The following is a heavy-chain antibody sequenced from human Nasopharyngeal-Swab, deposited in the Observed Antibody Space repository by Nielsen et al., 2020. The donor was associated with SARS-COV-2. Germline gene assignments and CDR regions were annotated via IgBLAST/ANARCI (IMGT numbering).Heavy chain of an antibody. J-gene: IGHJ6*02. D-gene: IGHD3-22*01. CDR3: AGGDYYDSSGYPPYYYYGMDV. V-gene: IGHV1-46*01. CDR2: INPSGGST. Sequence: WVRQAPGQGLEWMGIINPSGGSTSYAQKFQGRVTMTRDTSTSTVYMELSSLRSEDTAVYYCAGGDYYDSSGYPPYYYYGMDVWGQGTTVTV.